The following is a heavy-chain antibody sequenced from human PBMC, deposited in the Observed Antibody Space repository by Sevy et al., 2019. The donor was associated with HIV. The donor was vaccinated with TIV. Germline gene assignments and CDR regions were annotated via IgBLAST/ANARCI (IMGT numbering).Heavy chain of an antibody. CDR2: ISGSGFST. Sequence: GGSLRLSCAASGFSFSTYAMIWVRQAPGKGLEWVSGISGSGFSTNYADSVKGRFTISRDNSKNTLYLQMNSLRGEDTAVYYCAKDPDDTYDYGEHSDYWGQGTLVTVSS. V-gene: IGHV3-23*01. D-gene: IGHD4-17*01. CDR1: GFSFSTYA. J-gene: IGHJ4*02. CDR3: AKDPDDTYDYGEHSDY.